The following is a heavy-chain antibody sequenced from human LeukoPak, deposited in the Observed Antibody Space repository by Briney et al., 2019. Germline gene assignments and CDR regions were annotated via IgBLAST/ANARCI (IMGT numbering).Heavy chain of an antibody. CDR2: IYTSGST. Sequence: SETLSLTCTVSGGSISSGSYYRSWIRQPAGKGLEWIGRIYTSGSTNYNPSLKSRVTISVDTSKNQFSLKLSSVTAADTAVYYCASTSRLSRLTMATTPNFDYWGQGTLVTVSS. CDR1: GGSISSGSYY. J-gene: IGHJ4*02. D-gene: IGHD5-24*01. CDR3: ASTSRLSRLTMATTPNFDY. V-gene: IGHV4-61*02.